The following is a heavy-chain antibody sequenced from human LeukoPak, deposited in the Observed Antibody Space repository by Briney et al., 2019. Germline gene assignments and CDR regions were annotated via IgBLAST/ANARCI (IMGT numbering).Heavy chain of an antibody. CDR2: INPSGGST. V-gene: IGHV1-46*01. D-gene: IGHD3-10*01. Sequence: ASVKVSCKASGYTFTSYYMHWVRQAPGHGLEGMGIINPSGGSTSYAQKFQGRVTMTRDMSTSTVYMELSSLRSEDTAVYYCAGRFREFLDAFDIWGQGTMVTVSS. J-gene: IGHJ3*02. CDR3: AGRFREFLDAFDI. CDR1: GYTFTSYY.